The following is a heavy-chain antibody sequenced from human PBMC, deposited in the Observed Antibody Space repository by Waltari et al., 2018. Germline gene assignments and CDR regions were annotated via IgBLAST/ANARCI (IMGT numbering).Heavy chain of an antibody. J-gene: IGHJ2*01. V-gene: IGHV1-8*03. CDR3: ARGLRGWYGSRYFDL. CDR2: MNPNSGNT. CDR1: RYSLTSYD. D-gene: IGHD6-19*01. Sequence: LLHADAAAYIARAAVKGSGKACRYSLTSYDNNWVRQATGQGLEWMGWMNPNSGNTGDAQKFQGRVTITRNTSISTAYMELSSLRSEDTAVYYCARGLRGWYGSRYFDLWGRGTLVTVSS.